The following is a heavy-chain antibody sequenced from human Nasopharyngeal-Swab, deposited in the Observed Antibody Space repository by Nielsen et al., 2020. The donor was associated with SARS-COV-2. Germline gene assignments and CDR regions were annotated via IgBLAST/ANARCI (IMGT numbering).Heavy chain of an antibody. V-gene: IGHV3-49*02. Sequence: IRQPPGKGLEWVGFIRSKAYGGTTEYAASVKGRFTISRDDSKSIAYLQMNSLKTEDTAVYYCTREPYYDFWSGYYSHYYYFGMDVWGQGTTVTVSS. CDR3: TREPYYDFWSGYYSHYYYFGMDV. D-gene: IGHD3-3*01. CDR2: IRSKAYGGTT. J-gene: IGHJ6*02.